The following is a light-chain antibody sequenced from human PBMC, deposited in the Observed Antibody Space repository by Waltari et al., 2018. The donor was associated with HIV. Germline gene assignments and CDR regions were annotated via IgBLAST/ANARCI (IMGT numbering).Light chain of an antibody. CDR1: ALPKRF. J-gene: IGLJ2*01. CDR2: EDS. V-gene: IGLV3-10*01. Sequence: SYELTQPPSVSVSPGQTARITCSGDALPKRFAYWYQQRSGRAPVLVIYEDSPRPSGIPERFSATHSGTVATLTISGAQVDDEADYYCYSIDGSGHYWVFGGGTKLTVL. CDR3: YSIDGSGHYWV.